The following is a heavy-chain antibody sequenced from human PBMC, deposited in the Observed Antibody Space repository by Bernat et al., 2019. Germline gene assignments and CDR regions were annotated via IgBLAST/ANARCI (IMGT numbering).Heavy chain of an antibody. CDR2: IWYDGSNK. D-gene: IGHD6-6*01. CDR3: ARAYRSASLRWWTLDY. V-gene: IGHV3-33*01. J-gene: IGHJ4*02. CDR1: GFTFSSYG. Sequence: QVQLVESGGGVVQPGRSLRLSCAASGFTFSSYGMHWVRQAPGKGLEWVAVIWYDGSNKYYADSVKGRFTISRDNSKNTLYLQMNSLRAEDTAVYYCARAYRSASLRWWTLDYWGQGTLVTVSS.